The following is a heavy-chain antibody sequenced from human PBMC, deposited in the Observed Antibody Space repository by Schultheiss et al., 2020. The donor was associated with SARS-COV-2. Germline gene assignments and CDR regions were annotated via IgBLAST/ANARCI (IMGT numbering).Heavy chain of an antibody. CDR3: ARELSHSPSDY. CDR1: GFTFSSYA. V-gene: IGHV3-74*01. D-gene: IGHD5-18*01. CDR2: INSDGSST. Sequence: GGSLRLSCSASGFTFSSYAMSWVRQAPGKGLEWVSRINSDGSSTSYADSVKGRFTISRDNSKNTLYLQMNSLRAEDTAVYYCARELSHSPSDYWGQGTLVTVSS. J-gene: IGHJ4*02.